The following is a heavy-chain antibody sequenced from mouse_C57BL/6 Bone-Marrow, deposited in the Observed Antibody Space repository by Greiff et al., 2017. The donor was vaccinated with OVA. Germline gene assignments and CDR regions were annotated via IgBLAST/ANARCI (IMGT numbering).Heavy chain of an antibody. CDR3: SRLTGTSWFAY. CDR1: GYAFTNYL. J-gene: IGHJ3*01. D-gene: IGHD4-1*01. V-gene: IGHV1-54*01. CDR2: INPGSGGT. Sequence: QVQLQQSGAELVRPGTSVKVSCKASGYAFTNYLIEWVKQRPGQGLEWIGVINPGSGGTNYNEKFKGKATLTADKSSSTAYMQLSSLTSEDSAVCFCSRLTGTSWFAYWGQGTLVTVSA.